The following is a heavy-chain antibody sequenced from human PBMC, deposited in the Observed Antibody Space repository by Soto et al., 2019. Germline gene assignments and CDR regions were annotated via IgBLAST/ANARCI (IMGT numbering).Heavy chain of an antibody. CDR3: ARDSDVSRFVFDY. CDR2: IYHSGST. CDR1: GGSISSGNW. D-gene: IGHD2-8*01. Sequence: QVQLQESGPGLVKPSGTLSLTCAVSGGSISSGNWWSWVRQPPGKGLEWIGEIYHSGSTKYNPSLKSRVTLSVDKSKNQFSLKLRSVTAAETAVYYCARDSDVSRFVFDYWGQGTLVTVSS. V-gene: IGHV4-4*02. J-gene: IGHJ4*02.